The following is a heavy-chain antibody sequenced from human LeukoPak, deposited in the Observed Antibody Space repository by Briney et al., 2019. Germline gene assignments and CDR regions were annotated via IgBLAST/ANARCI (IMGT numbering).Heavy chain of an antibody. J-gene: IGHJ6*02. CDR3: ARGNYYYYGMDV. V-gene: IGHV4-59*01. CDR1: GGSISSYY. CDR2: IYYSGST. Sequence: SETLSLTCTVSGGSISSYYWSWIRQPPGKGLEWIGYIYYSGSTNYKPSLKSRVTISVDTSKNQFSLKLSSVTAADTAVYYCARGNYYYYGMDVWGQGTTVTVSS.